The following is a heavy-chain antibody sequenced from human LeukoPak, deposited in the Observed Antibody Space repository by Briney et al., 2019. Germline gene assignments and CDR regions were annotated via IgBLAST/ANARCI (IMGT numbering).Heavy chain of an antibody. Sequence: PGGSLSLSCAASGFTFSSYAMSWVRQAPGKGLEWVSAISGSGGSTYYADSVKGRFTISRDNSKNTLYLQMNSLRAEDTAVYYCAKVVYEYSSSWPPYFDYWGQGTLVTVSS. D-gene: IGHD6-13*01. J-gene: IGHJ4*02. CDR2: ISGSGGST. CDR3: AKVVYEYSSSWPPYFDY. V-gene: IGHV3-23*01. CDR1: GFTFSSYA.